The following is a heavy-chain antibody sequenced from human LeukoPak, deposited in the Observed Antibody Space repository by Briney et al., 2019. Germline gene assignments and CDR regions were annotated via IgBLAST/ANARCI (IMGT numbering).Heavy chain of an antibody. CDR3: AREFWGSCSRIRCHYVFNL. CDR1: GASISMGDNW. Sequence: PSQTLSPTHRVCGASISMGDNWWGWIRQPPGKGREWIGYIYDSGSTYYNPSLKSPFTITVNTSKNQFSLKLSSVPAAATAVYYCAREFWGSCSRIRCHYVFNLWGEVTMVTVSS. CDR2: IYDSGST. J-gene: IGHJ3*01. D-gene: IGHD2-2*01. V-gene: IGHV4-30-4*01.